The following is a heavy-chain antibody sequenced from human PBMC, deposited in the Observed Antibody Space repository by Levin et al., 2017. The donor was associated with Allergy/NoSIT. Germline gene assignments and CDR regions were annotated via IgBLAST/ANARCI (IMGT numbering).Heavy chain of an antibody. J-gene: IGHJ6*02. Sequence: SETLSLTCAVYGGSFSGYYWSWIRQPPGKGLEWIGEINHSGSTNYNPSLKSRVTISVDTSKNQFSLKLSSVTAADTAVYYCARALYYGSGISYYYYYGMDVWGQGTTVTVSS. CDR1: GGSFSGYY. V-gene: IGHV4-34*01. D-gene: IGHD3-10*01. CDR3: ARALYYGSGISYYYYYGMDV. CDR2: INHSGST.